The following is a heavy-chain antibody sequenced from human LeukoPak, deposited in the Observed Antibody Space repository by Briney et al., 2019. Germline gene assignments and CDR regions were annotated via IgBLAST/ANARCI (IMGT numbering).Heavy chain of an antibody. CDR2: ISSSSSTI. V-gene: IGHV3-48*01. CDR1: GFTFSSYS. Sequence: GGSLRLSCAASGFTFSSYSMNWVRQAPGKGLEWVSYISSSSSTIYYADSVKGRFTISRDNAKNSLYLQMNSLRAEDTAVYYCARVGVPPHIVVVTATDDAFDIWGQGTMVTVSS. CDR3: ARVGVPPHIVVVTATDDAFDI. D-gene: IGHD2-21*02. J-gene: IGHJ3*02.